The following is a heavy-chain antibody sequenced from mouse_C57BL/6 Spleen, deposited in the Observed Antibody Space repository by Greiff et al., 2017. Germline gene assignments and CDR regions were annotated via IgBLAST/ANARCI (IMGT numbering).Heavy chain of an antibody. V-gene: IGHV2-6*01. Sequence: VKLVESGPGLVAPSQSLSITCTVSGFSLTSYGVDWVRQSPGKGLEWLGVIWGVGSTNYNSALKSRLSISKDNSKSQVFLKMNSLQTDDTAMYYWATHDYDGDWFAYWGQGTLVTVSA. D-gene: IGHD2-4*01. CDR2: IWGVGST. CDR3: ATHDYDGDWFAY. J-gene: IGHJ3*01. CDR1: GFSLTSYG.